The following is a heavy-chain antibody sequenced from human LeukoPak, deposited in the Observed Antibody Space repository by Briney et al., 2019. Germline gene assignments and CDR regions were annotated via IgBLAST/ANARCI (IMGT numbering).Heavy chain of an antibody. CDR1: GFIFSGYG. D-gene: IGHD3-10*01. CDR2: IRYEGSNK. Sequence: GGSLRLSCAASGFIFSGYGMHWVRQAPGKGLQWVTFIRYEGSNKYYADSVKGRFTISRDNSKNTLYLQMNSLRVEDTAVYYCAKDSRITMVRGVSSFDPWGQGTLVTVSS. CDR3: AKDSRITMVRGVSSFDP. J-gene: IGHJ5*02. V-gene: IGHV3-30*02.